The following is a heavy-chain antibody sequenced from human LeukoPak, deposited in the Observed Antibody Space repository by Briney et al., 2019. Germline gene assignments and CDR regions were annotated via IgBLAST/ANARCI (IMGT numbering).Heavy chain of an antibody. V-gene: IGHV3-21*01. D-gene: IGHD3-16*01. J-gene: IGHJ4*02. Sequence: GGSLRLSCAASGFTFSSYSMNWVRQAPGKGLEWGSSISSSSSYIYYADSVKGRFTISRDNAKNSLYLQMNSLRAEDTAVYYCARDLELWSYPYFDYWGQGTLVTVSS. CDR3: ARDLELWSYPYFDY. CDR1: GFTFSSYS. CDR2: ISSSSSYI.